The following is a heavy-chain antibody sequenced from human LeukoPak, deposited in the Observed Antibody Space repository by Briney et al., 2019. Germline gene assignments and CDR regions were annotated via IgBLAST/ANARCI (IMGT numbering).Heavy chain of an antibody. D-gene: IGHD6-25*01. CDR3: ARDSRYDYYYMDV. Sequence: GGSLRLSCADSGFTFSSYWMHWVRQAPGKGLVWVSRINSDGSSTSYADSVKGRFTISRDNAKNTLYLQMNSLRAEDTAVYYCARDSRYDYYYMDVWGKGTTVTVSS. CDR2: INSDGSST. CDR1: GFTFSSYW. V-gene: IGHV3-74*01. J-gene: IGHJ6*03.